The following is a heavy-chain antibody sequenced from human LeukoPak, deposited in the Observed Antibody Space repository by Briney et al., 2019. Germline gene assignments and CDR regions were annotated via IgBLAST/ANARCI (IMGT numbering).Heavy chain of an antibody. CDR1: GFTFSSYG. CDR3: ARDGGGPLYGMDV. V-gene: IGHV3-30*03. D-gene: IGHD2-15*01. J-gene: IGHJ6*02. CDR2: ISYDGSNK. Sequence: GGSLRLSCAASGFTFSSYGMHWVRQAPGKGLEWVAVISYDGSNKYYADSVKGRFTISRDNSKNTLYLQMNSLRAEDTAVYYCARDGGGPLYGMDVWGQGTTVTVSS.